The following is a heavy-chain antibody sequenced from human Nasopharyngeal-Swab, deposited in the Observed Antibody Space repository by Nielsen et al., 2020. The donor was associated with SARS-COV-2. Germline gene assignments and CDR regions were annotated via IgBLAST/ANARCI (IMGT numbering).Heavy chain of an antibody. V-gene: IGHV1-24*01. J-gene: IGHJ3*02. CDR3: ASEGSGVFGVVIYAFDI. Sequence: ASVKVSCEVSGYTLTVLPIHWVRQAPGKGLEWMGTVVPEDGEPIYAQTFQGRVTMTEDTSTYTAYLELCSLRSEDTAVYYCASEGSGVFGVVIYAFDIWGPGTLVTVSS. D-gene: IGHD3-3*01. CDR2: VVPEDGEP. CDR1: GYTLTVLP.